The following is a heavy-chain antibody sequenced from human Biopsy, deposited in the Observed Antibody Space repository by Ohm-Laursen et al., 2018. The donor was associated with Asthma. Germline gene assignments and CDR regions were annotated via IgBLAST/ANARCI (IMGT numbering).Heavy chain of an antibody. CDR1: GVALSGYT. Sequence: SVKVSCNVSGVALSGYTFEWVRQARGLGLEWIAWIVFASGATNYAQNFQDRLTVTRDMSAGSVSMELRDLSSTDTAVYYCAAGRTSLQGESLIWGQGTLVSVSS. J-gene: IGHJ4*01. CDR3: AAGRTSLQGESLI. CDR2: IVFASGAT. D-gene: IGHD2/OR15-2a*01. V-gene: IGHV1-58*01.